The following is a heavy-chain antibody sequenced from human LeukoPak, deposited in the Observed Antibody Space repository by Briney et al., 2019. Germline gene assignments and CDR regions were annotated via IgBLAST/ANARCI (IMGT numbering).Heavy chain of an antibody. Sequence: GGSLRLSCAASGFTFITYGMSWVRQAPGKGLEWVSAISGRGDSTYYADSVKGRFTISRDNSKNTLYLQMNSLRVEDTAVFYCAKDYTWHSGSLLTMDVWGKGTTVTVSS. CDR1: GFTFITYG. J-gene: IGHJ6*03. D-gene: IGHD2-15*01. CDR2: ISGRGDST. V-gene: IGHV3-23*01. CDR3: AKDYTWHSGSLLTMDV.